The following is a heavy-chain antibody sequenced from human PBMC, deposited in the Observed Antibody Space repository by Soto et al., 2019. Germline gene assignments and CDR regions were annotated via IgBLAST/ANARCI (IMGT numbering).Heavy chain of an antibody. V-gene: IGHV1-8*01. CDR3: AGGRHSHLAQGSAY. D-gene: IGHD2-15*01. Sequence: QVQLVQSGAEVKKPGASVKVSCKASGYTFTNYDINWVRQAPGQGLEWMGWMNPNSDDTGYAQKFQDRVTMTRDTSISTAYMELSSLRSEDTAVYYCAGGRHSHLAQGSAYWGQGSLVIVSS. CDR1: GYTFTNYD. CDR2: MNPNSDDT. J-gene: IGHJ4*02.